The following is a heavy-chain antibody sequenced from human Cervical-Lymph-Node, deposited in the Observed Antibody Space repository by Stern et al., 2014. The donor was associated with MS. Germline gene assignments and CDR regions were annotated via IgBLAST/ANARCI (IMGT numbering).Heavy chain of an antibody. Sequence: QVQLVQSGAEVRRPGASLKVSCKASGYTFTRYYMHWVRQAPGQGLEWMGIINPSGGSTAYAQNFQGRVTVTTDTSTSTVYMELSSLRSDDTGVYYCARDSREDGYNYYVDSWGQGTLVTVSS. CDR2: INPSGGST. CDR1: GYTFTRYY. D-gene: IGHD5-24*01. CDR3: ARDSREDGYNYYVDS. J-gene: IGHJ4*02. V-gene: IGHV1-46*01.